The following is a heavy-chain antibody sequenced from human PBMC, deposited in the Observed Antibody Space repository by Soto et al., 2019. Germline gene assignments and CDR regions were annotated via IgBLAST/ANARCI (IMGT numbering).Heavy chain of an antibody. CDR3: AKVAIETLTAQYYYFDY. J-gene: IGHJ4*02. Sequence: GGSLRLSCAASGFTFSSYAMSWVRQAPGKGLEWVSAISGSGGSTYYADSVKGRFTISRDNSKNTLYLQMNSLRAEDTAVYYCAKVAIETLTAQYYYFDYWGQGTLVTVSS. V-gene: IGHV3-23*01. CDR2: ISGSGGST. CDR1: GFTFSSYA. D-gene: IGHD2-15*01.